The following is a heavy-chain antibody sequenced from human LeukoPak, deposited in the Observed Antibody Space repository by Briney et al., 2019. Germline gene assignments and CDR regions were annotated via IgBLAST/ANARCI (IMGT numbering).Heavy chain of an antibody. CDR2: INHSGST. V-gene: IGHV4-34*01. D-gene: IGHD6-6*01. CDR1: GGSFSGYY. CDR3: ARGWKSSSSLVEFDY. Sequence: PSETLSLTSAVYGGSFSGYYWSWIRQPPGKGLEWIGEINHSGSTNYNPSLKSRVTISVDTSKNQFSLKLSSVTAADTAVYYCARGWKSSSSLVEFDYWGQGTLVTVSS. J-gene: IGHJ4*02.